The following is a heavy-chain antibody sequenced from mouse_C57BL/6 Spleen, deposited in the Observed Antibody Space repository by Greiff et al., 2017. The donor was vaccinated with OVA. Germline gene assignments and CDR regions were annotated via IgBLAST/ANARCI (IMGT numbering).Heavy chain of an antibody. CDR1: GYTFTSYW. J-gene: IGHJ2*01. Sequence: VKLQQPGAELVKPGASVKMSCKASGYTFTSYWITWVKQRPGQGLEWIGDIYPGSGSTNYNEKLKSKATLTVETSSSTAYMQRSSLTSNDSAVYCCARRGYYIDYWGQGTALTVSS. V-gene: IGHV1-55*01. CDR2: IYPGSGST. D-gene: IGHD3-2*02. CDR3: ARRGYYIDY.